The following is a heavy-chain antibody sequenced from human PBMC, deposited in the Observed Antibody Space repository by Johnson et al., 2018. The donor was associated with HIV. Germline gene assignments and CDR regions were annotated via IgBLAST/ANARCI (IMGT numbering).Heavy chain of an antibody. CDR3: ARLRSGGYYDAFDI. CDR2: LHWKGVIT. Sequence: VQLVESGGGVVRPGGSLRLSCAASGFTFDDYGMTWVRQTPGKGLEWPSGLHWKGVITGYAASLTGRFNISRDNAKNSLYWQRNSLRAGDSALYYCARLRSGGYYDAFDIWGQGTMVTVSS. J-gene: IGHJ3*02. D-gene: IGHD1-26*01. CDR1: GFTFDDYG. V-gene: IGHV3-20*04.